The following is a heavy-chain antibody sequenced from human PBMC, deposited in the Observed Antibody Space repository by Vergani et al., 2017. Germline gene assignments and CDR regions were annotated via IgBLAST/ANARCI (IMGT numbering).Heavy chain of an antibody. V-gene: IGHV4-4*07. Sequence: QVQLRESGPGLVKPSETLSLSCSVSGGSISNYYWHWIRQPAGKGLEWIGRFYSSGSINYNPSLKSRVSMSADTSNHQFFLTLTSVTSADTAIYYCARDPRDGTDGFDIWGKGTKVTVSS. J-gene: IGHJ3*02. CDR3: ARDPRDGTDGFDI. CDR1: GGSISNYY. CDR2: FYSSGSI.